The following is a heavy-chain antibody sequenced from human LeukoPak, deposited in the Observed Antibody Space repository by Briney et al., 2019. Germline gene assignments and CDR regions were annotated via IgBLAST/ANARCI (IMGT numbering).Heavy chain of an antibody. CDR3: ARAVAARSFYFDY. J-gene: IGHJ4*02. V-gene: IGHV3-7*01. Sequence: GSLRLSCAASVFTFSTYWMSWVRQAPGKGLEWVANINQDGSERYLVDSVKGRFTISRDNVKNSLFLQMNSLRAEDTAVYYCARAVAARSFYFDYWGQGTLVTVSS. CDR2: INQDGSER. CDR1: VFTFSTYW. D-gene: IGHD4-23*01.